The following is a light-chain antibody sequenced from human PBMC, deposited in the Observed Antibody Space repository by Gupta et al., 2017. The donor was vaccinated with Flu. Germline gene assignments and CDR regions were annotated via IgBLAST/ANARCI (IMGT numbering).Light chain of an antibody. Sequence: PSTLSASVGDRVTITCRASQSISSWLAWYQQKPGKAPKLLIYKASSLESGVPSRFSGSGSGTEFTLTISSLQPDDVATYYCQQYKSYPRTFGQGTKVEIK. V-gene: IGKV1-5*03. CDR1: QSISSW. CDR2: KAS. J-gene: IGKJ1*01. CDR3: QQYKSYPRT.